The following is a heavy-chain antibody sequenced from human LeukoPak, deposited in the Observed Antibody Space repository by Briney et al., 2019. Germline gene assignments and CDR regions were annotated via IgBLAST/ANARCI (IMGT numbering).Heavy chain of an antibody. CDR3: AKDSLRYFDWLFQT. V-gene: IGHV3-23*01. D-gene: IGHD3-9*01. J-gene: IGHJ4*02. CDR2: ISGSGGST. Sequence: GGSLRLSCAASGFTSSSYAMSWVRQAPGKGLEWVSAISGSGGSTYYADSVKGRFTISRDNSKNTLYLQMNSLRAEDTAVYYCAKDSLRYFDWLFQTWGQGTLVTVSS. CDR1: GFTSSSYA.